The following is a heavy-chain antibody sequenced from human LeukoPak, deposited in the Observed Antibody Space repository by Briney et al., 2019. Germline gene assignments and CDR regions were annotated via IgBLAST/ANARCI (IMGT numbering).Heavy chain of an antibody. CDR1: EFVFSDYY. Sequence: GGSLRLSCAASEFVFSDYYMSWIRQAPGKGLEWVSYIRDSGSTIYYADSVKGRFTISRDNVKNSPYLQMNGLRAEDTAVYYCAREMEGDYGSGTFFDLWGQGNMVTVSS. CDR3: AREMEGDYGSGTFFDL. CDR2: IRDSGSTI. D-gene: IGHD3-10*01. V-gene: IGHV3-11*01. J-gene: IGHJ4*02.